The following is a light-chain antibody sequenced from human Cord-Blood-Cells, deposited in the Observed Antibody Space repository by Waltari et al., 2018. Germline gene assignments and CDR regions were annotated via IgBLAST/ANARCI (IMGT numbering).Light chain of an antibody. CDR1: NIGSKS. Sequence: SYVLTQPPSVSVAPGKTARITCGGNNIGSKSVHGYQQKPGQAPVLVIDYDSDRPSGIPERFSGSNSGNTATLTISRVEAGDEADYYCQVWDSSSDHVVFGGGTKLTVL. V-gene: IGLV3-21*04. CDR2: YDS. J-gene: IGLJ2*01. CDR3: QVWDSSSDHVV.